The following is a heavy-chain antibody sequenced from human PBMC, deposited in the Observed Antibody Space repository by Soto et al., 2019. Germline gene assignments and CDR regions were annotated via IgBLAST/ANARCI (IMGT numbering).Heavy chain of an antibody. CDR3: ARVGLTPPYTSSWSFDS. J-gene: IGHJ4*02. Sequence: PSQTLSLTCDISGDSVSSNSAAWNWIRQSPSRGLEWLGRTYYRSKWYNDYAVSVKSRITIKPDTSKNQFSLQLNSVTPEDTAVYYCARVGLTPPYTSSWSFDSWGQGTLVTVSS. D-gene: IGHD6-13*01. CDR2: TYYRSKWYN. CDR1: GDSVSSNSAA. V-gene: IGHV6-1*01.